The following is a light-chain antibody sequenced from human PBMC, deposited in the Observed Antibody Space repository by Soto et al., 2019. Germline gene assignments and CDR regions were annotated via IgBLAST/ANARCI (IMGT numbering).Light chain of an antibody. V-gene: IGLV2-14*03. CDR1: SSDIVTYDY. J-gene: IGLJ2*01. CDR2: DVI. Sequence: QSALTQPASVSGSPGQSITISCTGTSSDIVTYDYVLWYQQHPGKAPKLMIYDVINRPSGVSNRFSGSKSGNTASLTISGLQAEDEADYYCSSYTGRNTLVFGGGTKLTVL. CDR3: SSYTGRNTLV.